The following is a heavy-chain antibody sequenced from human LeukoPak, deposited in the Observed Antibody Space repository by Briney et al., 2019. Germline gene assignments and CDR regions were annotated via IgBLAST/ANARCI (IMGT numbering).Heavy chain of an antibody. CDR3: ARMGDGYNRRDFDY. V-gene: IGHV4-31*03. Sequence: PSETLSLTCTVSGGSISSGGYYGNWIRQHPGKGLEWIGYIHYTGSTYYNPSLKSRVTISIDTSKNQFSLKLTSVTAADTSVYYCARMGDGYNRRDFDYWGQGTLVSVSS. J-gene: IGHJ4*02. CDR2: IHYTGST. D-gene: IGHD5-24*01. CDR1: GGSISSGGYY.